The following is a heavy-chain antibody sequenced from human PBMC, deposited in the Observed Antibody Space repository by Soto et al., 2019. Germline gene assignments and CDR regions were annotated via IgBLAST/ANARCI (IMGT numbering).Heavy chain of an antibody. V-gene: IGHV3-74*01. J-gene: IGHJ6*02. CDR1: GFTFSSYW. D-gene: IGHD2-2*02. CDR2: INSDGSST. CDR3: SRELPTAIRGGYYYSYGMDV. Sequence: QTGGSLRLSCAASGFTFSSYWMHWVRQAPGKGLVWVSRINSDGSSTSYADSVKGRFTISRDNAKNTLYLQMNSLRAEDTAVYYCSRELPTAIRGGYYYSYGMDVWGQGTTVTVSS.